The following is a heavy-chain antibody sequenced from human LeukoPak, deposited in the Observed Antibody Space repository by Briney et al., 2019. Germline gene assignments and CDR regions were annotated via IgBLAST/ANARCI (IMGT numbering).Heavy chain of an antibody. Sequence: KPGGSLRLSCAASGFTFSSYSMNWVRQAPGKGLEWVSSISSSSSYIYYADSVKGRFTISRDNAKNSLYLQMNSLRAEDTAVYYCAREASNLRFLEWLLSPSDYWGQGTLVTVSS. CDR3: AREASNLRFLEWLLSPSDY. CDR1: GFTFSSYS. CDR2: ISSSSSYI. V-gene: IGHV3-21*01. J-gene: IGHJ4*02. D-gene: IGHD3-3*01.